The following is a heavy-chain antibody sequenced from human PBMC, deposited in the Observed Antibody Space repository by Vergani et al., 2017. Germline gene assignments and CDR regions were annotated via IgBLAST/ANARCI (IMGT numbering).Heavy chain of an antibody. CDR2: IDWDDDK. D-gene: IGHD4-17*01. CDR3: ARIVGGDYVDWYFDI. J-gene: IGHJ2*01. CDR1: GFSLSTIGMC. Sequence: QVPLRESGPALVKPTQTLTLPCPFSGFSLSTIGMCVSWIRQPPGKALEWLALIDWDDDKYYSTSLKTRLTISKDTSKNQVVLTMTNMDPVDTATYYCARIVGGDYVDWYFDIWGRGTLVTVSS. V-gene: IGHV2-70*01.